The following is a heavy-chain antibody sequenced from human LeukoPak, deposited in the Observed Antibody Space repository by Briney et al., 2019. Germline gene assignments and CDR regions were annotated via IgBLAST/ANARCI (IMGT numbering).Heavy chain of an antibody. Sequence: PGGSLRLSCAASGFTFSSYSMNWVRQAPGKGLEWVSSISSSSSYIYYADSVKGRFTISRDNAKNSLYLQMNSLRAEDTAVYYCARVKGLTMVRGVKVYAFDIWGQGTMATVSS. CDR2: ISSSSSYI. CDR1: GFTFSSYS. CDR3: ARVKGLTMVRGVKVYAFDI. V-gene: IGHV3-21*01. D-gene: IGHD3-10*01. J-gene: IGHJ3*02.